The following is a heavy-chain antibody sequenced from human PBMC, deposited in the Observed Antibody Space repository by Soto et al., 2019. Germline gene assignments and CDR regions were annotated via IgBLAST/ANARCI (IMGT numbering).Heavy chain of an antibody. V-gene: IGHV1-69*08. CDR2: IIPILGIA. J-gene: IGHJ6*02. CDR3: ARDSHIAYAMDV. Sequence: QVQLVQSGAEVKKPGSSVKVSCKASGGTFSSYTISWVRQAPGQGLEWMGRIIPILGIANYAQKFQGRVTITADKSTSTAYMELSSLRSEDTAVYYCARDSHIAYAMDVWGQGTTVTVSS. CDR1: GGTFSSYT.